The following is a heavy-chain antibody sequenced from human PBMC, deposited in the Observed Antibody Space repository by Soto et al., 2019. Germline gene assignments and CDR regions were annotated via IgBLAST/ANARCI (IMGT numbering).Heavy chain of an antibody. J-gene: IGHJ4*02. V-gene: IGHV4-34*01. Sequence: QVQLQQWGAGLLKPSETLSLTCAVYGGSFSGYYWSWIRQPPGKGLEWIGESNHVGSTNYNPSLKSRVTMSVDPSKNQFSLRLTSETAADTAVYYCARVLIAGVTTDWGQGTLVIVSS. CDR3: ARVLIAGVTTD. CDR2: SNHVGST. D-gene: IGHD5-18*01. CDR1: GGSFSGYY.